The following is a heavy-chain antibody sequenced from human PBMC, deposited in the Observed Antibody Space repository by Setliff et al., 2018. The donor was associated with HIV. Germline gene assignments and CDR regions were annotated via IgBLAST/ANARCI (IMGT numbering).Heavy chain of an antibody. J-gene: IGHJ4*02. D-gene: IGHD7-27*01. CDR3: ARLTRSHYFDY. CDR2: LNHSGDI. V-gene: IGHV4-38-2*01. Sequence: SETLSLTCAVSGYSISSGYYWGWIRQPPGKGLEWIGELNHSGDINQNPSLKSGFTLSVDTSRNQFSLRLTSVTAADTAVYYCARLTRSHYFDYWGQGTLVTVSS. CDR1: GYSISSGYY.